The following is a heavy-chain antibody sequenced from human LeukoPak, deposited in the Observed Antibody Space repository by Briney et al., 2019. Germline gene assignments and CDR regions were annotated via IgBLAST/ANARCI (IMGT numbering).Heavy chain of an antibody. D-gene: IGHD3-10*01. CDR2: ISAYNGNT. V-gene: IGHV1-18*01. CDR3: ARGSYYYGSGSYSPHYYYYYYMDV. Sequence: GASVKVSCKASGYTFTSYVISWVRQAPGQGLEWMGWISAYNGNTNYAQKLQGRVTMTTDTSTSTAYMELRSLRSDDTAVYYCARGSYYYGSGSYSPHYYYYYYMDVWGKGTTVTISS. CDR1: GYTFTSYV. J-gene: IGHJ6*03.